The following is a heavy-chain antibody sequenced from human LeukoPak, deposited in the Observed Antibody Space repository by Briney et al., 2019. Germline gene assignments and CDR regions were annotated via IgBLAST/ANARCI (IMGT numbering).Heavy chain of an antibody. CDR3: AREFRYCSGGSCYSGYYFDY. V-gene: IGHV1-2*06. CDR1: GYTFTGYY. CDR2: INPNSGGT. D-gene: IGHD2-15*01. Sequence: ASVKVSCKASGYTFTGYYMHWVRLAPGQGLEWMGRINPNSGGTNYAQKFQGRVTMTRDTSISTAYMELSRLRSDDTAVYYCAREFRYCSGGSCYSGYYFDYWGQGTLVTVSS. J-gene: IGHJ4*02.